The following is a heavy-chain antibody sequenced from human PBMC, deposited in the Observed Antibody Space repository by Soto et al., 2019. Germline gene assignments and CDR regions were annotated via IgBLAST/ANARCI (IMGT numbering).Heavy chain of an antibody. CDR3: ARQRGYCSGGSCYGAFDI. CDR1: GGSISSRNYY. J-gene: IGHJ3*02. CDR2: IHYSGST. D-gene: IGHD2-15*01. V-gene: IGHV4-39*01. Sequence: QLQLQESGPGLVKPSETLSLTCTVSGGSISSRNYYWGWIRQAPGKGLEWIGSIHYSGSTYYNPSLKSRVTISADTSKNQFSLKLSSVTAADTTVHYCARQRGYCSGGSCYGAFDIWGQGTMVTVSS.